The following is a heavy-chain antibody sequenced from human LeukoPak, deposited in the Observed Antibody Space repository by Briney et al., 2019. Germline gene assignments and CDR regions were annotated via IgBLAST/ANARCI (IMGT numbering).Heavy chain of an antibody. Sequence: PSETLSLTCTVSGGSVSSGSYYWSWIRQPPGKGLEWIGYIYYSGSTSYNPSLKSRVTISVDTSKNQFSLKLSSVTAADTAVYYCATTVVTKRRGAFDIWGQGTMVTVSS. CDR1: GGSVSSGSYY. V-gene: IGHV4-61*01. J-gene: IGHJ3*02. D-gene: IGHD4-23*01. CDR3: ATTVVTKRRGAFDI. CDR2: IYYSGST.